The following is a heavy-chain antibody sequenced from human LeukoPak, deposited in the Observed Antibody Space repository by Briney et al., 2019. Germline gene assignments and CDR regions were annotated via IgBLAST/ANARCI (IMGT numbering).Heavy chain of an antibody. Sequence: PSETLSLTCTVSGGSISSSSYYWGWIRQPPGKGLEWIGAMYYSGITYYNPSLKNRVTTSVDTSKNQFTLKVSSVTAADTAVYYCARSNWDSNVGIDYWGQGILVIVSS. CDR3: ARSNWDSNVGIDY. V-gene: IGHV4-39*01. J-gene: IGHJ4*02. CDR1: GGSISSSSYY. CDR2: MYYSGIT. D-gene: IGHD1-7*01.